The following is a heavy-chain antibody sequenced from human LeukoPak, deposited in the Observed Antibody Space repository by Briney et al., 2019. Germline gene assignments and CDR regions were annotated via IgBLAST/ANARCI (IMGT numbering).Heavy chain of an antibody. CDR2: IYTSGST. CDR3: AREYSSGWYHFADC. V-gene: IGHV4-4*07. D-gene: IGHD6-19*01. J-gene: IGHJ4*02. Sequence: SETLSLTCTVSGGSISSYYWSWIRQPAGKGLEWIGRIYTSGSTNYNPSLKSRVTMSVDTSKNQFSLKLSSVTAADTAVYYCAREYSSGWYHFADCWGQGTLVTVSS. CDR1: GGSISSYY.